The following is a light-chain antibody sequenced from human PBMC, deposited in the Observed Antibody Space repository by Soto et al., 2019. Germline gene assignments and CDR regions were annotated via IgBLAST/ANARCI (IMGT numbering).Light chain of an antibody. CDR2: GAS. CDR3: QQYNNWPPWT. V-gene: IGKV3-15*01. CDR1: QTVSSN. J-gene: IGKJ1*01. Sequence: EIVMTQSPATLSVSPGERATLSCRASQTVSSNLAWYQQKPGQAPRLLIFGASTRATGIPARFSGSGSGTEFTLTIDSLQSEDFAVYYCQQYNNWPPWTCGQGTTVEI.